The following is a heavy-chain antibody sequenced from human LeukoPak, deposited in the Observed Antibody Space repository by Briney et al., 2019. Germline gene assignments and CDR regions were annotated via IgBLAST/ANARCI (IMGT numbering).Heavy chain of an antibody. CDR1: GGSITSSSYY. CDR2: ISYSGNT. J-gene: IGHJ3*02. CDR3: ARDFLRTASPDAFDI. V-gene: IGHV4-31*03. D-gene: IGHD2-21*02. Sequence: SETLSLTCTVSGGSITSSSYYWGWIRQPPGKGLEWIGHISYSGNTYYNPSLKSRLTISADASKNQFSLNLTSVTAADTAMYYCARDFLRTASPDAFDIWGRGTMVTVSS.